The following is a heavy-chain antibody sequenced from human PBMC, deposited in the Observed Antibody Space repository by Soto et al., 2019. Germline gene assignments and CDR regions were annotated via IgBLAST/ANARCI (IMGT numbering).Heavy chain of an antibody. CDR2: IWYDGSNE. CDR3: AREGGDY. V-gene: IGHV3-33*01. Sequence: QVQLVESGGGVVQPGRSLRLSCAASGFTFSSYGMQWLRQAPGKGLEWVAIIWYDGSNENYADSVKGRFIISRDNSKNTLYLQMNSLRVEDTAVYYCAREGGDYWGQGTLVTVSS. D-gene: IGHD3-16*01. J-gene: IGHJ4*02. CDR1: GFTFSSYG.